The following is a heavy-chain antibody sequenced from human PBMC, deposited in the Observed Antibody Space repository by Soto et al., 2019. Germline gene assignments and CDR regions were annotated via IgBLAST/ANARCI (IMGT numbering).Heavy chain of an antibody. D-gene: IGHD3-22*01. J-gene: IGHJ4*02. CDR2: IKQDGSEK. V-gene: IGHV3-7*05. CDR3: ARREYYYDSSAPFPALFDY. Sequence: PGGSLRLSCAASGFTFSSYWMSWVRQAPGKGLEWVANIKQDGSEKYYVDSVKGRFTISRDNAKNSLYLQMSSLRAEDTAVYYCARREYYYDSSAPFPALFDYWGQGTLVTVSS. CDR1: GFTFSSYW.